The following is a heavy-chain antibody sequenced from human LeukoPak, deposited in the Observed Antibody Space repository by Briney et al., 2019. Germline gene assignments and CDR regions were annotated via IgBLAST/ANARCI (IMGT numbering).Heavy chain of an antibody. D-gene: IGHD6-13*01. CDR1: GFTFSSYG. Sequence: GGSLRLSCAASGFTFSSYGMSWVRQAPGKGLEWVSSISSRSSYKYYADSVKGRFTISRDNAKNSLYLQMNSLRAEDTAVYYCARVAEAAAFDYWGQGTLVTVSS. CDR3: ARVAEAAAFDY. CDR2: ISSRSSYK. J-gene: IGHJ4*02. V-gene: IGHV3-21*01.